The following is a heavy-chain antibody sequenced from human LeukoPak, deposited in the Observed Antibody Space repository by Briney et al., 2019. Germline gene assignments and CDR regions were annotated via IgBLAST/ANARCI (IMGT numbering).Heavy chain of an antibody. D-gene: IGHD2-2*02. J-gene: IGHJ5*02. V-gene: IGHV1-2*06. CDR2: INPNSGGT. CDR3: ARDCSSTSCYTWGFDP. CDR1: GYAFTGFY. Sequence: ASVMVSCKASGYAFTGFYIHWVRQAPGQGLEWMGRINPNSGGTNYAQKFQGRVTMTRDTSISTAYMEPSRLRSDDTAVYYCARDCSSTSCYTWGFDPWGQGTLVTVSS.